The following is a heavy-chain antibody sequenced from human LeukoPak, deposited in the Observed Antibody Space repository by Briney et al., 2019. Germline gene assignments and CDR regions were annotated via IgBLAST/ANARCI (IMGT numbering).Heavy chain of an antibody. Sequence: PSETLSLTCTVSGGSISSGGYYWSWIRQHPGKGLEWIGYIYYSGSTYYNPSLKSRVTISPDTSNNQFSLKLTSVTAADTAIYYCARQGSGGRAFDIWGQGTMVTVSS. CDR2: IYYSGST. J-gene: IGHJ3*02. CDR3: ARQGSGGRAFDI. V-gene: IGHV4-31*03. D-gene: IGHD3-16*01. CDR1: GGSISSGGYY.